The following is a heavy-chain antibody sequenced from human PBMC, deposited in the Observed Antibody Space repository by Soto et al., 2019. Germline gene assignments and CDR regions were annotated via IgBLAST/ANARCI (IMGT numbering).Heavy chain of an antibody. CDR3: ARDIVVVPAATYASFDP. D-gene: IGHD2-2*01. V-gene: IGHV1-18*01. Sequence: ASVKVSCKGAGYTFSSYGGSWGRQAHGQGLEWMGWISAYNGNTNYAQKLQGRVTMTTDTSTSTAYMELRSLRSDDTAVYYCARDIVVVPAATYASFDPWGQGTLVPVSS. CDR2: ISAYNGNT. CDR1: GYTFSSYG. J-gene: IGHJ5*02.